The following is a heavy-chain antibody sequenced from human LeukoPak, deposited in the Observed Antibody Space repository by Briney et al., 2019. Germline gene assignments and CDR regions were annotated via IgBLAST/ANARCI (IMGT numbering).Heavy chain of an antibody. Sequence: PPGGSLRLSCAASGFTFSSYEMNWVRQAPGKGLEWVSYISSSGSTIYYADSVKGRFTISRDNAKNSLYLQMNSLRAEDTAVYYCARGAATVDYWGQGTLVTVSS. CDR3: ARGAATVDY. D-gene: IGHD6-25*01. CDR1: GFTFSSYE. J-gene: IGHJ4*02. CDR2: ISSSGSTI. V-gene: IGHV3-48*03.